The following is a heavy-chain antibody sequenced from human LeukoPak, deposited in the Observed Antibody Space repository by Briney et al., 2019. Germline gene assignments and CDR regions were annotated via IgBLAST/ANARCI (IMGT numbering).Heavy chain of an antibody. Sequence: SETLSLTCTVSSGSTNNYYWNWIRQPPGKGLEGFGYIFYSGSTNYNPSLNSRVTISVDTSKNQFSLKLSSVTAADTAVYYCARDYYDSSGFSYFDSWGRGTLVTVSS. CDR3: ARDYYDSSGFSYFDS. V-gene: IGHV4-59*01. CDR2: IFYSGST. D-gene: IGHD3-22*01. CDR1: SGSTNNYY. J-gene: IGHJ4*02.